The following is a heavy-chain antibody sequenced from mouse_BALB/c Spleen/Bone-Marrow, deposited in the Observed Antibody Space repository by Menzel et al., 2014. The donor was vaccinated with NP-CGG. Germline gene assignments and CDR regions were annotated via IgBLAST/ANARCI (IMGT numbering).Heavy chain of an antibody. D-gene: IGHD1-2*01. J-gene: IGHJ2*01. CDR1: GFNIKDTY. CDR2: IDPANGNT. V-gene: IGHV14-3*02. CDR3: ATYYYGYYFDY. Sequence: VQLQQSGAELVKPGASVKLSCTASGFNIKDTYMHWVKQRPEQGLEWIGRIDPANGNTKYDPKFQRKATITADTSSNTAYLQLSSLTSEDTAVYYCATYYYGYYFDYWGQGTTLTVSS.